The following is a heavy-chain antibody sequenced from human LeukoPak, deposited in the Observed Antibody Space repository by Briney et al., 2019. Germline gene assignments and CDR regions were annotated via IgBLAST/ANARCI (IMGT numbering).Heavy chain of an antibody. Sequence: SQTLSLTCTVSGGSISGGGYYWSWIRQHPGKGLEWIGYIYASGSTYYNPSLQSRVTISLDTSKNQLSLKLSSVTAADTAVYYCARADRTYGSGSYYYNRFDPWGQGTLVIVSP. V-gene: IGHV4-31*03. D-gene: IGHD3-10*01. CDR2: IYASGST. J-gene: IGHJ5*02. CDR1: GGSISGGGYY. CDR3: ARADRTYGSGSYYYNRFDP.